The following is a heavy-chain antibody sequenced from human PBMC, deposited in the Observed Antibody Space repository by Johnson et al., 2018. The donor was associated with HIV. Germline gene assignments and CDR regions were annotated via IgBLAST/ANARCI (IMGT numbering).Heavy chain of an antibody. CDR2: INWNGGST. J-gene: IGHJ3*02. Sequence: VQLVESGGGVVQPGRSLRLSCAASGFTFSSYAMHWVRQAPGKGLEWVSGINWNGGSTGYADSVKGRFTISGDNAKNTLYLQMNSLRAEDTAVYYCARESGGQYDAFDIWGQGTMVTVSS. CDR1: GFTFSSYA. CDR3: ARESGGQYDAFDI. D-gene: IGHD3-16*01. V-gene: IGHV3-20*04.